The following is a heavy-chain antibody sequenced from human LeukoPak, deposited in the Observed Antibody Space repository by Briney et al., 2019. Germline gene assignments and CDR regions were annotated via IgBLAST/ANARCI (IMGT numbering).Heavy chain of an antibody. CDR3: ARGLEYSSSWSSMGRIGYYYYGMDV. CDR2: INHSGST. V-gene: IGHV4-34*01. CDR1: GGSFSGYY. D-gene: IGHD6-13*01. Sequence: SETLSLTCAVYGGSFSGYYWSWIRQPPGKGLEWIGEINHSGSTNYNPSLKSRVTISVDTSKNQFSLELSSVTAADTAVYYCARGLEYSSSWSSMGRIGYYYYGMDVWGQGTTVTVSS. J-gene: IGHJ6*02.